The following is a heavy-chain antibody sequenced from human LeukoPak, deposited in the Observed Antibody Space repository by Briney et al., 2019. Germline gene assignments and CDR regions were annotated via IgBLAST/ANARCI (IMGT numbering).Heavy chain of an antibody. CDR1: GFTFSNAW. CDR3: TTSRLLGYCSGGSCYSDYYYYYYMDV. J-gene: IGHJ6*03. V-gene: IGHV3-15*01. CDR2: IKSKTDGGTT. D-gene: IGHD2-15*01. Sequence: GSLRLSCAASGFTFSNAWMSWVRQAPGKGLGWVGRIKSKTDGGTTDYAAPVKGRFTISRDDSKNTLYLQMNSLKTEDTAVYYCTTSRLLGYCSGGSCYSDYYYYYYMDVWGKGTTVTVSS.